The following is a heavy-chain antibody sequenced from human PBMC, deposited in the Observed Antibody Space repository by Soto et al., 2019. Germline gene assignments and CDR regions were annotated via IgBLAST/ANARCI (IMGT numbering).Heavy chain of an antibody. V-gene: IGHV3-23*01. Sequence: PGGSLRLSGAASGFTFNNYGMSWVRQAPGKGLEWIGAITGAGGSTYNADSVNGRFSISRDNSKKTVYLQLDSLRVEDTAVYYCAKGHSDSFGNYDYFGMDVWGQGTTVTVPS. D-gene: IGHD4-4*01. CDR2: ITGAGGST. CDR3: AKGHSDSFGNYDYFGMDV. CDR1: GFTFNNYG. J-gene: IGHJ6*02.